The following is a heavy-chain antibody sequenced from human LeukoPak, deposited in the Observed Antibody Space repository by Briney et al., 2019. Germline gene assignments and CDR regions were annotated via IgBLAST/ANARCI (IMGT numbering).Heavy chain of an antibody. CDR2: VAHKGPTVYSPTLNS. CDR3: VRQGTNSGYYLLDY. Sequence: SETLSLTCAVYGAALSEYYWSWIRQSPGKGLEWIGEVAHKGPTVYSPTLNSKYNPSFKSRVTMSVDPSKNQFSLKLTSVTVADTATYYCVRQGTNSGYYLLDYWGQGHLVIISS. V-gene: IGHV4-34*01. D-gene: IGHD3-22*01. CDR1: GAALSEYY. J-gene: IGHJ4*02.